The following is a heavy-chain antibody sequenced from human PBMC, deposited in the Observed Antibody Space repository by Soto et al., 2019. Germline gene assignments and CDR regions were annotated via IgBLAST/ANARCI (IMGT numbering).Heavy chain of an antibody. J-gene: IGHJ6*02. V-gene: IGHV1-69*12. Sequence: QVQLVQSGAEVKKPGSSVKVSCKASGGTFSSYAISWVRQAPGQGLEWTGGIIPIFGTANYAQKFQGRVTITADESTSTAYMELSSLRSEDTAVYYCARANTAMPYYYYYGMDVWGQGTTVTVSS. CDR2: IIPIFGTA. CDR3: ARANTAMPYYYYYGMDV. D-gene: IGHD5-18*01. CDR1: GGTFSSYA.